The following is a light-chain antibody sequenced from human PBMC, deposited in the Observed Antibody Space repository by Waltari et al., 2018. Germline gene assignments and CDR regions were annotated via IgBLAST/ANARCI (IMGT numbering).Light chain of an antibody. J-gene: IGKJ1*01. CDR3: QQYYSTPWT. CDR1: QSVLYSSNNKNY. V-gene: IGKV4-1*01. Sequence: DIVMTQSPDPLAVSLGERATIHCTSSQSVLYSSNNKNYLAWYQQKPGHPPKLLIYWASTRESGVPDRFSGSGSGTDFTLTISSLQAEDVAVYYCQQYYSTPWTFGQGTKVEIK. CDR2: WAS.